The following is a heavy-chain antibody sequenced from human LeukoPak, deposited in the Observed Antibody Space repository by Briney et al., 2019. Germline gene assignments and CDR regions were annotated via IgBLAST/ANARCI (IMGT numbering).Heavy chain of an antibody. CDR2: INPNSGGT. J-gene: IGHJ4*02. Sequence: ASVKVSCKASGYTFTGYYMHWVRQAPGQGLEWMGWINPNSGGTNYAQKFQGRVTMTRDTSISTAYMELSRLRSDDTAVYYCARDLLWFGEFLDYWGQGTLVTVSS. CDR3: ARDLLWFGEFLDY. V-gene: IGHV1-2*02. CDR1: GYTFTGYY. D-gene: IGHD3-10*01.